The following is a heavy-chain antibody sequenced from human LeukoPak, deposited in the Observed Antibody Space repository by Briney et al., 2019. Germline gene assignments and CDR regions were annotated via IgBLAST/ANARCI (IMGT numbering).Heavy chain of an antibody. Sequence: ASVKVSCKSSGYTFTNYGFTWVRQAPGQGLEWMGWINAYNGNTNYAQKLQGRVTMTTDTSTSTAYMELRRLRADDTAVYYCARGDTYGYGFDYWGQGTLVTVAS. CDR3: ARGDTYGYGFDY. J-gene: IGHJ4*02. V-gene: IGHV1-18*01. CDR1: GYTFTNYG. CDR2: INAYNGNT. D-gene: IGHD5-18*01.